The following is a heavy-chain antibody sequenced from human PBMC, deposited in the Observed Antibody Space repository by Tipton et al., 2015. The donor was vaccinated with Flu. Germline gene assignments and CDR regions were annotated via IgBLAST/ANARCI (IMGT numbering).Heavy chain of an antibody. D-gene: IGHD6-13*01. CDR3: ARIEGAFEAGECVSTNCYIDY. V-gene: IGHV4-38-2*01. Sequence: TLSLTCVVSGYSISSGYSWGWVRQPPGKGLEWIGYIYHTAPFHNPSLKSRVAISLDRSKNQFSLNLRSVSAADTAIYYCARIEGAFEAGECVSTNCYIDYWGQGTLVTVS. J-gene: IGHJ4*02. CDR1: GYSISSGYS. CDR2: IYHTAP.